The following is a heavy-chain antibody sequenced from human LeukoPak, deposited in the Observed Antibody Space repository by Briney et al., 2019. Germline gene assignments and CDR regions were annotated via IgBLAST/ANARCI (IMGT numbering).Heavy chain of an antibody. CDR2: INHSGST. CDR1: GGFFSAYY. D-gene: IGHD4-11*01. J-gene: IGHJ3*02. CDR3: ARTTVTTDDAFDI. V-gene: IGHV4-34*01. Sequence: SETLSLTCAVYGGFFSAYYWSWIRQPPGKGLEWIGEINHSGSTNYDPSLKSRVTISVDTSKNQFSLKLSSVTAADTAVYYCARTTVTTDDAFDIRGQGTMVTVSS.